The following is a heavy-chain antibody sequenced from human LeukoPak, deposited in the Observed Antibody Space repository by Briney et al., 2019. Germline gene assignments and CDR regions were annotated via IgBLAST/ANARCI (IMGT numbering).Heavy chain of an antibody. V-gene: IGHV1-2*02. CDR3: ASRRTGIDEDDAFDI. CDR2: INPNSGGT. Sequence: GESLQISCKGSGYSFTSYYMHWVRQAPGQGLEWMGWINPNSGGTNYAQKFQGRVTMTRDTSISTAYMELSRLRSDDTAVYYCASRRTGIDEDDAFDIWGQGTMVTVSS. J-gene: IGHJ3*02. D-gene: IGHD1-1*01. CDR1: GYSFTSYY.